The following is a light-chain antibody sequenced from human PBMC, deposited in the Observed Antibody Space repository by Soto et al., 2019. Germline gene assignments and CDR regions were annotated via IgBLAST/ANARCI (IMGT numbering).Light chain of an antibody. CDR1: QSISNW. Sequence: DIQMTQSPSTLSASVGDRVTITCRASQSISNWLAWYQQNTGKAPKLLIYDASTLESGVPSRFGGSGSGTEFTLTISSLQPDDFATYYCQQYNSYSEAFGQGTKVDIK. CDR2: DAS. J-gene: IGKJ1*01. V-gene: IGKV1-5*01. CDR3: QQYNSYSEA.